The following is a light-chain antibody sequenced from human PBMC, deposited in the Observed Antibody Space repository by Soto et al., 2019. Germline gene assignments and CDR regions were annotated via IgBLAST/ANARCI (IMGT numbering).Light chain of an antibody. CDR1: SSDVGSYDI. CDR3: CTVAAGPTLV. Sequence: QSALTQPASVSASPGQSITISCTGTSSDVGSYDIVSWYQQHPGKAPKLMIYAGTNRPSGISNRFSGSKSGNTATLTMSGLQAEDDADYCCCTVAAGPTLVFGGGTKLTVL. V-gene: IGLV2-23*01. CDR2: AGT. J-gene: IGLJ2*01.